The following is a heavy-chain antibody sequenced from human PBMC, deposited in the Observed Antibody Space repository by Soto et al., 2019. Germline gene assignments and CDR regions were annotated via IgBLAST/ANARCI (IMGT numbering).Heavy chain of an antibody. CDR3: AGSPGLSRISGTTLGA. Sequence: GALRLSCAASGFTFSSHWMHWVRQAPGKGLVWVSRINGDGSSTSYADSVKGRFTISRDNAKNMLYLQVNSLRADDTAVYYCAGSPGLSRISGTTLGAWGQGTLVTVSS. J-gene: IGHJ5*01. D-gene: IGHD1-7*01. CDR1: GFTFSSHW. V-gene: IGHV3-74*01. CDR2: INGDGSST.